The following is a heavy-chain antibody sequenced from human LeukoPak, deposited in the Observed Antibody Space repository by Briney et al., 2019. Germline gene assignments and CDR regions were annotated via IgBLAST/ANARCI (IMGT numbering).Heavy chain of an antibody. Sequence: GGSLRLSCAASGFTYGNYLMHWVRQAPGKGLVWVSRISPDGRSTNYADFVKGRFTVSRDNAMNTVYLQMNSLRTEDTAVYYCVRGASGGHYVIDYWGQGTLVTVSS. J-gene: IGHJ4*02. CDR2: ISPDGRST. CDR3: VRGASGGHYVIDY. CDR1: GFTYGNYL. V-gene: IGHV3-74*01. D-gene: IGHD1-26*01.